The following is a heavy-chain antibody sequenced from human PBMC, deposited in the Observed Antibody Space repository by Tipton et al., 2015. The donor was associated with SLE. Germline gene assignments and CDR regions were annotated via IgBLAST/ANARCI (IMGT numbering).Heavy chain of an antibody. CDR3: ARGSGNYYPLYLYYYMDV. D-gene: IGHD1-26*01. CDR2: ITGNGVST. V-gene: IGHV3-23*01. Sequence: SLRLSCAASGFTFGSYAMTWVRQAPGKGLEWVSSITGNGVSTYYADSVKDRLTISRDNSKNTLYLQMTGLSAEDTAIFYCARGSGNYYPLYLYYYMDVWGKGTTVTVSS. J-gene: IGHJ6*03. CDR1: GFTFGSYA.